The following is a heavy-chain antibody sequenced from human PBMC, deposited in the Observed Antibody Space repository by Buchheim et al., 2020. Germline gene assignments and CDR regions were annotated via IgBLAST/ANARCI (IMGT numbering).Heavy chain of an antibody. Sequence: QVQLQESDSGLVKPFQTLSLSCAISGGSISSVDYSWSWIRQPPGKGLEWIGYIFHDGRTFYNPSLETRVTISMDRSKNQFSLRLRSMTAADTAVYYCARVEMAVAGAFNFDSWGQGTL. CDR3: ARVEMAVAGAFNFDS. V-gene: IGHV4-30-2*01. CDR2: IFHDGRT. CDR1: GGSISSVDYS. J-gene: IGHJ4*02. D-gene: IGHD5-24*01.